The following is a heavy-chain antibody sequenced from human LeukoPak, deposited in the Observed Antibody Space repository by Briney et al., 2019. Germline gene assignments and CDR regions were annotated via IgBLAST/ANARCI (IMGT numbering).Heavy chain of an antibody. Sequence: SETLSLTCTVSGGSISSGSYYWSWIRQPAGKGLEWIGRIYTSGSTNYNPSLKSRVTISVDTSRNQFSLRLSSVTAADTAVYYCGRSYHDDAWAAFDIWGQGTVVTTSS. CDR3: GRSYHDDAWAAFDI. V-gene: IGHV4-61*02. D-gene: IGHD3-16*01. CDR2: IYTSGST. J-gene: IGHJ3*02. CDR1: GGSISSGSYY.